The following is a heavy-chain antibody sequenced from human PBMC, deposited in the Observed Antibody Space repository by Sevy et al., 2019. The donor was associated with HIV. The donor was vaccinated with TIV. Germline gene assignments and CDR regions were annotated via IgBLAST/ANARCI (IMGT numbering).Heavy chain of an antibody. CDR3: ATGLPGEYVDCSSCYSDYFDY. J-gene: IGHJ4*02. CDR2: FDPEDGET. V-gene: IGHV1-24*01. CDR1: GYTLIEFS. D-gene: IGHD2-15*01. Sequence: ASVKVSCKVSGYTLIEFSMHWVRQAPGKGLEWMGGFDPEDGETIYAQRFQGRATMTEDTSTDTAYMELRGLRSEGTAVYDCATGLPGEYVDCSSCYSDYFDYWGQGTLVTVSS.